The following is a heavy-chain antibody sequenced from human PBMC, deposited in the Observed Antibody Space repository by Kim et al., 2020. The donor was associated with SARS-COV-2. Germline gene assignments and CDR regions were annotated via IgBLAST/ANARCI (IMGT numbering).Heavy chain of an antibody. D-gene: IGHD3-10*01. CDR3: ARDFIGSGVGFDY. V-gene: IGHV3-30*04. CDR1: GFTFSSYA. Sequence: GGSLRLSCAASGFTFSSYAMHWVRQAPGKGLEWVAVISYDGSNKYYADSVKGRFTISRDNSKNTLYLQMNSLRAEDTAVYYCARDFIGSGVGFDYWGQGTLVTVSS. J-gene: IGHJ4*02. CDR2: ISYDGSNK.